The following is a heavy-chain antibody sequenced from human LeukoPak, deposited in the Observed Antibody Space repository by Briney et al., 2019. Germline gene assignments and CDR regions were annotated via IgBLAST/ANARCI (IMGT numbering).Heavy chain of an antibody. CDR1: GGSISSYY. Sequence: PSETLSLTCTVSGGSISSYYWSWIRQPPGKGLEWIGYIYYSGSTNYNPSLKSRVTISVDTSKNQFSLKLSSVTAADTAVYYCARVPYDSSGYYGYGAFVIWGQGTMVTVSS. CDR3: ARVPYDSSGYYGYGAFVI. V-gene: IGHV4-59*01. D-gene: IGHD3-22*01. CDR2: IYYSGST. J-gene: IGHJ3*02.